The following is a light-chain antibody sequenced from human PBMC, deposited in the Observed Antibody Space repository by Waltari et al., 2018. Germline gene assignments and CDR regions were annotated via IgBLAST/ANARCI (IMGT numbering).Light chain of an antibody. CDR2: DVS. CDR1: SRDVGGYNY. J-gene: IGLJ3*02. CDR3: ASYTSSSTWV. V-gene: IGLV2-14*03. Sequence: QSALTQPASVSGSPGQSITISCTGTSRDVGGYNYVPWYQQRPGKAPKVMIYDVSYRPSGVSNRFSGSKSGNTASLTISGLQAEDEADYYCASYTSSSTWVFGGGTKLTVL.